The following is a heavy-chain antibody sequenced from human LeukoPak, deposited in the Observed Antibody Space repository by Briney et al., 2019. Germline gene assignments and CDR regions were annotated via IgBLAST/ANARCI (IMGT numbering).Heavy chain of an antibody. CDR3: AKDESNDYRTYYNGMDV. CDR1: GFTFSTYW. CDR2: IKEDGSEK. Sequence: GGSLRLSCAASGFTFSTYWMSWVRQAPGKGLEWVANIKEDGSEKYYVDSVKGRFTISRDNSKKTLYLQMNSLRAEDTAVYYCAKDESNDYRTYYNGMDVWGQGTTVTVSS. D-gene: IGHD4/OR15-4a*01. J-gene: IGHJ6*02. V-gene: IGHV3-7*05.